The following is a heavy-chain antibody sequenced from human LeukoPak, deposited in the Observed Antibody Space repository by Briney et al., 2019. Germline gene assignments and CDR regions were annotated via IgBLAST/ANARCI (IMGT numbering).Heavy chain of an antibody. D-gene: IGHD1-26*01. V-gene: IGHV1-8*01. J-gene: IGHJ5*02. CDR1: GYVFTSYD. CDR2: MIPDSGNT. Sequence: ASVKVSCKASGYVFTSYDINWVRQATGQGLEWMGWMIPDSGNTGYAQKFQGRATMTRNTSMNTAYLELSSLRSDDTAVYYCAVRAGSYWFDPWGQGTLVTVSP. CDR3: AVRAGSYWFDP.